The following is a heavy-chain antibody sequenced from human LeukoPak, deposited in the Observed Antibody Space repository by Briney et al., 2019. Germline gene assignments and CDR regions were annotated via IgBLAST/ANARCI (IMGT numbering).Heavy chain of an antibody. CDR3: ASGPRVQLFYYAMDV. V-gene: IGHV1-8*01. CDR2: MNPHSGHA. CDR1: GYTFSNYD. D-gene: IGHD5-24*01. Sequence: ASVKVSCKTSGYTFSNYDINWVRQAPGQGLEWMGWMNPHSGHAGFAQKFQGRVAMTRNTSITTAYMEISSLKSEDTAVYYCASGPRVQLFYYAMDVWGQGTTVTVSS. J-gene: IGHJ6*02.